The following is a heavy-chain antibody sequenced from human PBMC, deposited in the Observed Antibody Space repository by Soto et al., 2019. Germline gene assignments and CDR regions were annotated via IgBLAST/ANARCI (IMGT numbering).Heavy chain of an antibody. Sequence: ETLSLTCTVSGGSISRYYWSWIRQPPGKGLEWIGYMYNTGSTVYNPSFKSRVTISVDTSKNQFSPKLNSVTAADTAVYYCARDLWGYCGTDCYPLDVWGQGTTVTVSS. CDR2: MYNTGST. CDR3: ARDLWGYCGTDCYPLDV. D-gene: IGHD2-21*02. CDR1: GGSISRYY. V-gene: IGHV4-59*01. J-gene: IGHJ6*02.